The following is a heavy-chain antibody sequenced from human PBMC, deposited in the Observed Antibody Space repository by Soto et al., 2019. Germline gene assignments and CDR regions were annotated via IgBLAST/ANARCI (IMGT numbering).Heavy chain of an antibody. Sequence: QVHLVQSGGELKKPGASVKVSCKASGYSFSDFGITWVRQAPGQGLEWMGWISGKNGNTNYAQKVQGRVTLTADTSTSTAYMEMRALTSDDAGIYYCARRDSEEATGTLENWGQGTPVTVSS. D-gene: IGHD1-1*01. CDR2: ISGKNGNT. V-gene: IGHV1-18*04. CDR1: GYSFSDFG. CDR3: ARRDSEEATGTLEN. J-gene: IGHJ4*02.